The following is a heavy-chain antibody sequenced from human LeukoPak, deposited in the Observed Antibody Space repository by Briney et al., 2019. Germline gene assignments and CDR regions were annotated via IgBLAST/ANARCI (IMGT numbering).Heavy chain of an antibody. J-gene: IGHJ4*02. CDR3: ARVFGRYSGSYSD. Sequence: ASVKVSCKASGYTFTGYYMHWVRQAPGQGLEWMGWINPNSGGTNYAQKFQGRVTMTRDTSISTAYMELSRLRSDDTAVYYCARVFGRYSGSYSDWGQGTLVTVSS. CDR1: GYTFTGYY. CDR2: INPNSGGT. V-gene: IGHV1-2*02. D-gene: IGHD1-26*01.